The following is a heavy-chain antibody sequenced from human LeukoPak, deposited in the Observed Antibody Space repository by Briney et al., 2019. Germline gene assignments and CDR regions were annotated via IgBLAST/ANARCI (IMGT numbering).Heavy chain of an antibody. J-gene: IGHJ6*03. CDR2: ISGSGGST. Sequence: GGSLRLSCAASGFTFSRYAMSWVRQAPGKGLEWVSAISGSGGSTYYADSVKGRFTISRDNSKNTLYLQMNSLRAEDTAVYYCAKDDISFGVYYYMDVWGKGTTVTVSS. D-gene: IGHD3-16*01. CDR1: GFTFSRYA. CDR3: AKDDISFGVYYYMDV. V-gene: IGHV3-23*01.